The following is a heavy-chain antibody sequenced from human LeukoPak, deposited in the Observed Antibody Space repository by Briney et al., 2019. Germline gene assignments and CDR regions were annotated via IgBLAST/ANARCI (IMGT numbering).Heavy chain of an antibody. CDR3: ARLTYDEAAAGKVGYYYGMDV. Sequence: SETLSLTCTVSGGSISSYYWSWIRQPPGKGLEWIGYIYYSGSTNYNPSLKSRVTISVDTSKNQFSLKLSSVTAADTAVYYCARLTYDEAAAGKVGYYYGMDVWGQGTTVTVSS. D-gene: IGHD6-13*01. J-gene: IGHJ6*02. CDR2: IYYSGST. V-gene: IGHV4-59*01. CDR1: GGSISSYY.